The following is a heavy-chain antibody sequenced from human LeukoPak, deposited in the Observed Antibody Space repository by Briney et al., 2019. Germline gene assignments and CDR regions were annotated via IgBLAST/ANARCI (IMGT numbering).Heavy chain of an antibody. CDR3: ARVSVAGDYGYYFDY. Sequence: PSETLSLTCTVSGGSISSYYWSWIRQPPGKGLEWIGYIYYSGSTNYNPSLKSRVTISVDTSKNQFSLKLSSVTAADTAAYYCARVSVAGDYGYYFDYWGQGTLVTVSS. CDR2: IYYSGST. V-gene: IGHV4-59*01. CDR1: GGSISSYY. J-gene: IGHJ4*02. D-gene: IGHD4-17*01.